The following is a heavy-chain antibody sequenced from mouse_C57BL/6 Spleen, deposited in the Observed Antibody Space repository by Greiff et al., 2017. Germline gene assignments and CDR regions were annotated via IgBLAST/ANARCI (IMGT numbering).Heavy chain of an antibody. CDR1: GYTFTSYW. Sequence: QVQLKQPGAELVKPGASVKMSCKASGYTFTSYWITWVKQRPGQGLEWIGDIYPGSGSTNYNEKFKSKATLTVDTSSSTAYMQLSSLTSEDSAVYYCARRGYSNYVYYYAMDYWGQGTSVTVSS. CDR2: IYPGSGST. V-gene: IGHV1-55*01. J-gene: IGHJ4*01. CDR3: ARRGYSNYVYYYAMDY. D-gene: IGHD2-5*01.